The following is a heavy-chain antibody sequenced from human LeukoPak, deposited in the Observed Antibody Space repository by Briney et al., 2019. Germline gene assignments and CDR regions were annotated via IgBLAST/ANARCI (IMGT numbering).Heavy chain of an antibody. CDR2: IYHSGST. Sequence: SETLSLTCTVSGYSISSGYYWGWIRQPPGKRLEWIGSIYHSGSTYYNPSLKSRVTISVDTSKNQFSLKLSSVTAADTAVYYCARVFLGSNDYWGQGTLVTVSS. J-gene: IGHJ4*02. CDR3: ARVFLGSNDY. D-gene: IGHD3-3*01. V-gene: IGHV4-38-2*02. CDR1: GYSISSGYY.